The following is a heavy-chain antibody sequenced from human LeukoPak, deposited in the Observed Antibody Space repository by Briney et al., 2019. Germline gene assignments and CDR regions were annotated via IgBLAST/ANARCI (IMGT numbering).Heavy chain of an antibody. CDR3: ARHAGGHDQFDY. D-gene: IGHD5-12*01. CDR2: IYYSGST. CDR1: GGSISSYY. J-gene: IGHJ4*02. Sequence: PSETLSLTCTVSGGSISSYYWSWIRQPPGKGLEWIGYIYYSGSTNYNPSLTSRVTISVDTSKNQFSLKLSSVTAADTAVYYCARHAGGHDQFDYWGQGTLVTVSS. V-gene: IGHV4-59*08.